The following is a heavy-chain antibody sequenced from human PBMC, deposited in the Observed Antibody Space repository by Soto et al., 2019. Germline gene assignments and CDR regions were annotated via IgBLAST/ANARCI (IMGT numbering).Heavy chain of an antibody. CDR1: GFTFDDYA. CDR3: AKERVWEGDSSGYLRGPFDY. Sequence: EVQLVESGGGLVQPGRSLRLSCAASGFTFDDYAMHWVRQAPGKGLEWVSGISWNSGSIGYADSVKGRFTISRDNDKNSVYLQMNSLRAEDTALYYCAKERVWEGDSSGYLRGPFDYWGQGTLVTVSA. J-gene: IGHJ4*02. V-gene: IGHV3-9*01. D-gene: IGHD3-22*01. CDR2: ISWNSGSI.